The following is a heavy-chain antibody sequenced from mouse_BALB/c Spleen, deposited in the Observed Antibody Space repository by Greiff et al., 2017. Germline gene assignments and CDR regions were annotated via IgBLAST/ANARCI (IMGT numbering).Heavy chain of an antibody. V-gene: IGHV3-2*02. CDR3: ARLGDAWFAY. CDR2: ISYSGST. CDR1: GYSITSDYA. Sequence: VQLKESGPGLVKPSQSLSLTCTVTGYSITSDYAWNWIRQFPGNKLEWMGYISYSGSTSYNPSLKSRISITRDTSKNQFFLQLNSVTTEDTATYYCARLGDAWFAYWGQGTLVTVSA. J-gene: IGHJ3*01.